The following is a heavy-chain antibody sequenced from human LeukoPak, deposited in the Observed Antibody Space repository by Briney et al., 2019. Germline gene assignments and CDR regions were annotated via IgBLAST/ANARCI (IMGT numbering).Heavy chain of an antibody. Sequence: TLSLTCTVSGGSISSHYWSWIRRPPGKGLEWIGYIYYSGSTNYNPSLKGRVTVSVDTSKNRFSLKLSSVTAADTAVYYCARGEGSESYYYYYMDVWGKGTTVTVSS. D-gene: IGHD1-26*01. CDR2: IYYSGST. V-gene: IGHV4-59*11. CDR3: ARGEGSESYYYYYMDV. CDR1: GGSISSHY. J-gene: IGHJ6*03.